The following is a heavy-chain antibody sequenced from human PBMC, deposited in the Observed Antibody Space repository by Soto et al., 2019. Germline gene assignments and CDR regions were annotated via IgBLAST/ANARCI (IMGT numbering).Heavy chain of an antibody. CDR1: GYTFTSYG. D-gene: IGHD3-3*01. Sequence: ASVKVSCKASGYTFTSYGISWVRQAPGQGLEWMGWISAYNGNTNYAQKLQGRVTMTTDTSTSTAYMELRSLRSDDTAVYYCARDWAIYYDFWSGEVYTSGGHFDYWGQGTLVTVSS. CDR3: ARDWAIYYDFWSGEVYTSGGHFDY. J-gene: IGHJ4*02. V-gene: IGHV1-18*01. CDR2: ISAYNGNT.